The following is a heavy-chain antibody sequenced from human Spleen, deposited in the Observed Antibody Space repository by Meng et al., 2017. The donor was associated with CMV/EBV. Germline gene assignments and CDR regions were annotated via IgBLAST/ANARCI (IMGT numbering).Heavy chain of an antibody. CDR3: ARDVQSGAAGY. CDR1: GYTFTDYY. D-gene: IGHD3-10*01. Sequence: CEASGYTFTDYYIHWVRQAPGQGPEWMGWINPKSGGTNYAQKFEGRVTMTTDTSTRTVYLELNRLRIDDTAMYYCARDVQSGAAGYWGQGTLVTVSS. J-gene: IGHJ4*02. V-gene: IGHV1-2*02. CDR2: INPKSGGT.